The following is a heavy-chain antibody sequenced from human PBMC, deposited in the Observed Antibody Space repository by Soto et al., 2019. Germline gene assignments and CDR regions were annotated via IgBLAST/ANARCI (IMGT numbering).Heavy chain of an antibody. D-gene: IGHD2-15*01. CDR2: IIPIFGTA. V-gene: IGHV1-69*13. CDR1: GGTFSSYA. J-gene: IGHJ6*02. CDR3: ARGGCSGGSCYSLHYYYYGMDV. Sequence: GASVKVSCKASGGTFSSYAISWVRQAPGQGLEWMGGIIPIFGTANYAQKFQGRVTITADESTSTAYMELSSLRSEDTAVYYCARGGCSGGSCYSLHYYYYGMDVSGQGTTVTVSS.